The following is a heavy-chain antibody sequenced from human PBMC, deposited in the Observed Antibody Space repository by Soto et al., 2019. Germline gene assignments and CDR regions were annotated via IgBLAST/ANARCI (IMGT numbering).Heavy chain of an antibody. Sequence: EVQVLESGGGLVQPGGSLRLSCAASGFPFSTYAMTWVRQAPGKGLEWVSAISGSGSSTYHSDSVKGRFTISRDSSKNTVYLQMNSLRADDTAVYYCARGVGWGRWYPDFWGRGTLVTVSS. CDR1: GFPFSTYA. D-gene: IGHD7-27*01. J-gene: IGHJ2*01. CDR3: ARGVGWGRWYPDF. CDR2: ISGSGSST. V-gene: IGHV3-23*01.